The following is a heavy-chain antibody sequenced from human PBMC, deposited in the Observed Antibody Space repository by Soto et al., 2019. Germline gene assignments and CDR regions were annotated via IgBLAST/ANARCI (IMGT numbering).Heavy chain of an antibody. CDR1: GYTFTGYY. J-gene: IGHJ4*02. D-gene: IGHD2-2*01. Sequence: ASVKVSCKASGYTFTGYYMHWVRQAPGQGLEWMGWINPNSGGTNYAQKFRGRVTMTRDTSISTAYMELSRLRSDDTAVYYCARLYCSSTSCWYWGQGTLVTVSS. CDR3: ARLYCSSTSCWY. CDR2: INPNSGGT. V-gene: IGHV1-2*02.